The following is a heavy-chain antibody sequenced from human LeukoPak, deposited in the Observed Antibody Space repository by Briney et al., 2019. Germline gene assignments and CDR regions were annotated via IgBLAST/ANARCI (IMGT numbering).Heavy chain of an antibody. Sequence: SETLSLTCTVSGYSISSGYYWGWIRQPPGKGLEWIGSNYHSGSTYYNPSLKSRVTISVDTSKNQFSLKLNSVTAADTAVYYCARAGYGDSDFDYWGQGTLVTVSS. CDR3: ARAGYGDSDFDY. CDR2: NYHSGST. V-gene: IGHV4-38-2*02. D-gene: IGHD4-17*01. J-gene: IGHJ4*02. CDR1: GYSISSGYY.